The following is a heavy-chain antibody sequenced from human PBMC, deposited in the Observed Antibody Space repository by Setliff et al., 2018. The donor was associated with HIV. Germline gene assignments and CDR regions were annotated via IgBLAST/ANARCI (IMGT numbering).Heavy chain of an antibody. CDR1: GFTFDDHA. Sequence: LRLSCAGSGFTFDDHAMNWVRQAPGKGLEWVSRINWNSGSLLYAASAKGRFTISRDNAKNSLYLQMNSLRPEDTALYYCAREHAEYSSGFDYWGQGTLVTVSS. D-gene: IGHD6-19*01. CDR3: AREHAEYSSGFDY. CDR2: INWNSGSL. J-gene: IGHJ4*02. V-gene: IGHV3-9*01.